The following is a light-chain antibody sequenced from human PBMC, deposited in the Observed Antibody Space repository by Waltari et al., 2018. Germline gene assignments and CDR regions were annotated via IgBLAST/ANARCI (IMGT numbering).Light chain of an antibody. V-gene: IGLV1-51*02. CDR1: RSHIGKNY. CDR2: EDT. CDR3: GTWDSSLSGAV. Sequence: QSVLTQPPSVSAAPGQRVTIPCSGGRSHIGKNYVSCYRQFPGSAPKLLIYEDTERPAGVPGRFSGSKSGTSATLDITGLQPGDEAEYYCGTWDSSLSGAVFGGGTLLTVL. J-gene: IGLJ7*01.